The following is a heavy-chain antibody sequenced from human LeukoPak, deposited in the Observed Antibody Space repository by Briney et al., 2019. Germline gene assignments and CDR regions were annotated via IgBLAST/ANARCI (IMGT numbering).Heavy chain of an antibody. CDR1: GLTFSSYA. V-gene: IGHV3-23*01. CDR3: AKDKDYGDYIGYFDY. CDR2: ISGSGGST. Sequence: GGSLRHSCAASGLTFSSYAISWVRQAPGKGLEWVSAISGSGGSTYYADSVKGRFTISRDNSKNTLYLQMNSLRAEDTAVYYCAKDKDYGDYIGYFDYWGQGTLVTVSS. D-gene: IGHD4-17*01. J-gene: IGHJ4*02.